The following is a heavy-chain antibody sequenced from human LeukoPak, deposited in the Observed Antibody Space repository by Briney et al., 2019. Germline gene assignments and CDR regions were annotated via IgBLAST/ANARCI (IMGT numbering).Heavy chain of an antibody. CDR2: ISGRGTNE. CDR3: AREGGGYRLFEF. J-gene: IGHJ4*02. V-gene: IGHV3-48*04. CDR1: GFPFDNYG. D-gene: IGHD5-12*01. Sequence: PGGSLRLSCEVSGFPFDNYGMDWVRQTPGRGLEWVSYISGRGTNEEYADSVKGRFAISRDSAENALYLQMNNLRAEDTAVYYCAREGGGYRLFEFWGQGALVTVSS.